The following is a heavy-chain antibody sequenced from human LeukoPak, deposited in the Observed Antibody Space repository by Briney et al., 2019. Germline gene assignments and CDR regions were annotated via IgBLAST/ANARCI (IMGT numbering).Heavy chain of an antibody. Sequence: GGSLRLSCAASGFTFSSYAMSWVRQAPGQGLEWVSAISGSGGSTYYADSVKGRFTISRDNSKNTLYLQMNSLRAEDTAVYYCAKDRVITFGGVIVMFDYWGQGTLVTVSS. J-gene: IGHJ4*02. D-gene: IGHD3-16*02. CDR3: AKDRVITFGGVIVMFDY. CDR2: ISGSGGST. CDR1: GFTFSSYA. V-gene: IGHV3-23*01.